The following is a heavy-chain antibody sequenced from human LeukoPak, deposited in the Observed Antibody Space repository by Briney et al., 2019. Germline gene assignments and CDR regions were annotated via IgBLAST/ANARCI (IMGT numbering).Heavy chain of an antibody. V-gene: IGHV4-38-2*01. CDR3: ARAGWIITSGIDY. Sequence: PSETLSLTCGVSGYSISRGYYWAWIRQPTGKGLEWIGTIYHTGSTYYNPSLESRVTISVDTSKNEFSPNLNSVTAADTAVYYCARAGWIITSGIDYWGQGALVTVSS. J-gene: IGHJ4*02. CDR2: IYHTGST. D-gene: IGHD3-10*01. CDR1: GYSISRGYY.